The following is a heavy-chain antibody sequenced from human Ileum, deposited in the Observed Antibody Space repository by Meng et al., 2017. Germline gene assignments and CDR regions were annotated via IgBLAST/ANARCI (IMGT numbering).Heavy chain of an antibody. Sequence: QRQLSGPGRVQPSETLSLIVAVSGGSIESNNWWTWIRQPPGQGLEWIGEVYHSGSTHYNPSLQSRVTISIDNSKNRFSLSLNSVTAADTAIYYCARADYVRYFDLWGRGTLVTVSS. CDR2: VYHSGST. D-gene: IGHD3-10*02. J-gene: IGHJ2*01. CDR1: GGSIESNNW. CDR3: ARADYVRYFDL. V-gene: IGHV4-4*02.